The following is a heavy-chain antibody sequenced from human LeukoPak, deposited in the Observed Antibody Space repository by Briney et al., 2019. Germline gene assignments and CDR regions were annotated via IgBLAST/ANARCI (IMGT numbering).Heavy chain of an antibody. CDR1: GFTFSNYA. D-gene: IGHD1-26*01. V-gene: IGHV3-23*01. J-gene: IGHJ4*02. CDR3: ARGRIGPDY. Sequence: GGSLRRSCAASGFTFSNYAMSWVRQAPGKGLEWVSGISSSGGGTYCPDSVKGRFTISRDNSRNTVYLQMNSLRAEDTALYYCARGRIGPDYWGQGTLVTVSS. CDR2: ISSSGGGT.